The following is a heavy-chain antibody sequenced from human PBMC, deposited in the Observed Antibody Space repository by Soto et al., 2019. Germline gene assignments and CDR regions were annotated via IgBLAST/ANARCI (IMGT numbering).Heavy chain of an antibody. V-gene: IGHV1-18*01. D-gene: IGHD5-12*01. J-gene: IGHJ3*01. CDR3: ARAGYDRSGHEDPQGGAFDV. Sequence: GPEVKKPGASMRVSCKASGFIFNHYVISWVRQAPGQGLEWVGGLGGQSQNAHYAEKFQDRVTITKDTSTATSYLEVTSLRSDDSAVYFCARAGYDRSGHEDPQGGAFDVWGLGTVVTVSS. CDR2: LGGQSQNA. CDR1: GFIFNHYV.